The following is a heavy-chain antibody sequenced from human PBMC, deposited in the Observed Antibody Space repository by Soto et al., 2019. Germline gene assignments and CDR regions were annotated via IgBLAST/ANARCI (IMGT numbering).Heavy chain of an antibody. CDR2: INAGNGNT. D-gene: IGHD3-3*01. V-gene: IGHV1-3*01. CDR1: GYTFTSYA. J-gene: IGHJ6*03. Sequence: QVQLVQSGAEVKKPGASVKVSCKASGYTFTSYAMHWVRQAPGQRLEWMGWINAGNGNTKYSQKFQGRVTITRDTSAITAYMELSSLRSEDTAVYYCARDHEFLNYYYLDVCGKGTTVTVSS. CDR3: ARDHEFLNYYYLDV.